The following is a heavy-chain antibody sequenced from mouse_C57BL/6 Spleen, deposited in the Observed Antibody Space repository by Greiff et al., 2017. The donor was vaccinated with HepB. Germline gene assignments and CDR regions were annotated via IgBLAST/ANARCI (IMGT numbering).Heavy chain of an antibody. V-gene: IGHV14-4*01. J-gene: IGHJ3*01. CDR2: IDPENGDT. CDR1: GFNIKDDY. CDR3: TKGIYYGYDGFAY. Sequence: VQLKESGAELVRPGASVKLSCTASGFNIKDDYMHWVKQRPEQGLEWIGWIDPENGDTEYASKFQGKATITADTSSNTAYLQLSSLTSEDTAVYDCTKGIYYGYDGFAYWGQGTLVTVSA. D-gene: IGHD2-2*01.